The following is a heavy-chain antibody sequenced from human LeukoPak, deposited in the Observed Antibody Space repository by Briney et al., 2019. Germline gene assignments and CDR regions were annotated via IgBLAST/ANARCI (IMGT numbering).Heavy chain of an antibody. CDR3: AAARESPRYSSGWYGFDP. CDR2: IVVGSGNT. J-gene: IGHJ5*02. CDR1: GFTFTSSA. Sequence: SVKVSCKASGFTFTSSAMQWVRQARGQRLEWIGWIVVGSGNTNYAQKFQERVTITRDMSTSTAYMELSSLRSEDTAVYYYAAARESPRYSSGWYGFDPWGQGTLVTVSS. D-gene: IGHD6-19*01. V-gene: IGHV1-58*02.